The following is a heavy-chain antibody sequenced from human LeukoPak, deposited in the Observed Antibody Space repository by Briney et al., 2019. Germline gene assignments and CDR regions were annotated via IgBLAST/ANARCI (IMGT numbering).Heavy chain of an antibody. CDR3: ARSSSSGSDYYGSGNHWFDP. CDR2: INPNSGGT. D-gene: IGHD3-10*01. CDR1: GYTFTGYY. J-gene: IGHJ5*02. V-gene: IGHV1-2*02. Sequence: RASVKVSCKASGYTFTGYYMHWVRQAPGQGLEWMGWINPNSGGTNYAQKFQGRVTMTRDTSISAAYMELSRLRSDDTAVYYCARSSSSGSDYYGSGNHWFDPWGQGTLVTVSS.